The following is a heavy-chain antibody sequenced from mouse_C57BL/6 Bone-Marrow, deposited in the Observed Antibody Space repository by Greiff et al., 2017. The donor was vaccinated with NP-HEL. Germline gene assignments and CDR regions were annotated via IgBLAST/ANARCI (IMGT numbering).Heavy chain of an antibody. CDR3: ATTPLGYFDY. CDR1: GFTFSSYA. V-gene: IGHV5-4*03. D-gene: IGHD5-5*01. CDR2: ISDGGSYT. Sequence: EVKVVESGGGLVKPGGSLKLSCAASGFTFSSYAMSWVRQTPEKRLEWVATISDGGSYTSYPDNVKGRFTISRDNAKNNLYLQMSHLKSEDTAMYYCATTPLGYFDYWGQGTTLTVSS. J-gene: IGHJ2*01.